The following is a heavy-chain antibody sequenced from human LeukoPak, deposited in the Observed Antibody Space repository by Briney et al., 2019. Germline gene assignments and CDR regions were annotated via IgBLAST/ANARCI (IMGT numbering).Heavy chain of an antibody. CDR1: VGSLSGYY. V-gene: IGHV4-34*01. Sequence: SSETLSLTCAVYVGSLSGYYWIWIRQPQGKGREWIGEINHSGSTNYNPSLKSRVTISVDTSKNQFSLKLSSVTAADTAVYYCASRHRGYCSGGSCYSLFDYWGQGTLVTVSS. D-gene: IGHD2-15*01. CDR2: INHSGST. CDR3: ASRHRGYCSGGSCYSLFDY. J-gene: IGHJ4*02.